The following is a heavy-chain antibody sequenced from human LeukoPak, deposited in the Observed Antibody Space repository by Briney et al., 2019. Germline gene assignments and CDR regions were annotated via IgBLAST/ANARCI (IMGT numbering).Heavy chain of an antibody. Sequence: GESLKISCKGSGSSFTSYWIGWVRQMPGKGLEWMGIIYPGDSDTRYSPSFQGQVTISADKSISTAYLQWSSLKASDTAMYYCAREGKYGSGSYSPFDYWGQGTLVTVSS. J-gene: IGHJ4*02. D-gene: IGHD3-10*01. CDR1: GSSFTSYW. V-gene: IGHV5-51*01. CDR2: IYPGDSDT. CDR3: AREGKYGSGSYSPFDY.